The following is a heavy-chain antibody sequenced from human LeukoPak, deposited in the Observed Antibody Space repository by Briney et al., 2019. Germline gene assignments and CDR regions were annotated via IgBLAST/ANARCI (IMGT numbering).Heavy chain of an antibody. J-gene: IGHJ3*02. Sequence: AASVTVSCTASGYTFTSYGISWVRQAPGQGLEWMGWISAYNGNTNYAQKLQGRVTMTTDTSTSTAYMELRSLRSDDTAVYYCARVKSRDIVVVVAATAFLAFDIWGQGTMVTVSS. CDR3: ARVKSRDIVVVVAATAFLAFDI. CDR1: GYTFTSYG. D-gene: IGHD2-15*01. CDR2: ISAYNGNT. V-gene: IGHV1-18*01.